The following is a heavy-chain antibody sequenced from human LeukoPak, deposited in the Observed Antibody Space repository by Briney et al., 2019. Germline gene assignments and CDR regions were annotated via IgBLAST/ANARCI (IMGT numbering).Heavy chain of an antibody. CDR1: GGSISTGTYY. Sequence: SATLSLTFTVSGGSISTGTYYWSWIRQPAGKGLAWIGRIYTSGSTNYNPSLKSRVTISVDTSKNQFSLKLNSVTAADTAVYYCARGDYYGSGSYYNSAFDIWGQGTMVTVSS. V-gene: IGHV4-61*02. CDR2: IYTSGST. D-gene: IGHD3-10*01. CDR3: ARGDYYGSGSYYNSAFDI. J-gene: IGHJ3*02.